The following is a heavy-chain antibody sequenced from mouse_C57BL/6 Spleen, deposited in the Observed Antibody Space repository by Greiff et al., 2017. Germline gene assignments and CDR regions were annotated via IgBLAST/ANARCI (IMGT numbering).Heavy chain of an antibody. V-gene: IGHV6-3*01. D-gene: IGHD4-1*01. CDR3: TATNWDDDY. J-gene: IGHJ2*01. CDR2: IRLKSDNYAT. CDR1: GFTFSNYW. Sequence: EVKVEESGGGLVQPGGSMKLSCVASGFTFSNYWMNWVRQSPEEGLEWVAQIRLKSDNYATHYAESVKGRFTISRDDSKSSVYLQMNNLRAEDTGIYYCTATNWDDDYWGQGTTLTVSS.